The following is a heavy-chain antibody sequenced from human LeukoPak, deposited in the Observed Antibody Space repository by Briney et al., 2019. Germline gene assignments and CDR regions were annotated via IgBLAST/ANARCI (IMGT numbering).Heavy chain of an antibody. V-gene: IGHV4-39*01. CDR3: ARPLVGTARID. Sequence: SETLSLTCTVSGDSMSSSTYCWAWIRQPPGKGLEWIGSIFYGGRTYYNPSLKSRVTISTDTSKNQFSLKLTSVTAADTAVYYCARPLVGTARIDWGQGTLVTVPS. J-gene: IGHJ4*02. CDR1: GDSMSSSTYC. CDR2: IFYGGRT. D-gene: IGHD5-18*01.